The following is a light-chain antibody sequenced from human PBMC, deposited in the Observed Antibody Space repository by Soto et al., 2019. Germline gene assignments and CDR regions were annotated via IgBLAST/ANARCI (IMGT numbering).Light chain of an antibody. CDR3: QQYYTYPWT. CDR1: QDISSY. V-gene: IGKV1-9*01. J-gene: IGKJ1*01. Sequence: DIQLTQSPSPLPASIGDRVTITCRASQDISSYLAWYQQKAGKPPKLLIYSASTLQSGVPSRFSGSGSGADFTLTISLQSEDFATYYCQQYYTYPWTLGPGTKVDIK. CDR2: SAS.